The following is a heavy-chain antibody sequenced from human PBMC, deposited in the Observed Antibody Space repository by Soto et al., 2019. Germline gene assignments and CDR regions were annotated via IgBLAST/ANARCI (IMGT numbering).Heavy chain of an antibody. Sequence: QAQLQESGPGLVQPSQTLSLTCSVSGDSVSSGGDYWSWIRQLPGKGLEWIGYLYYGGSANYTPSLKSRLTISLDTSKNQFSLKLKSVTAADTAVYYCARIKSLYYKIISYSFDYWCRGTLVTVSS. CDR1: GDSVSSGGDY. V-gene: IGHV4-31*03. CDR3: ARIKSLYYKIISYSFDY. D-gene: IGHD3-10*01. J-gene: IGHJ4*02. CDR2: LYYGGSA.